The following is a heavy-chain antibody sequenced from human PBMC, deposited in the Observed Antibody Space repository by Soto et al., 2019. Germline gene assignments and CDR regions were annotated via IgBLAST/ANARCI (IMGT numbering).Heavy chain of an antibody. J-gene: IGHJ4*02. Sequence: ASVKVSCKASGYTFTGYYMHWVRQAPGQGLERMGWINPNSGGTNYAQKFQGWVTMTRDTSISTAYMELSRLRSDDTAVYYCAREGENSSSTFDYWGQGTLVTVSS. D-gene: IGHD6-6*01. CDR2: INPNSGGT. V-gene: IGHV1-2*04. CDR1: GYTFTGYY. CDR3: AREGENSSSTFDY.